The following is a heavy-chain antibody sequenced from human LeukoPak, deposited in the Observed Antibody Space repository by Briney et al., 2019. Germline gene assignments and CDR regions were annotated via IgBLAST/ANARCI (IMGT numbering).Heavy chain of an antibody. CDR1: GYSISSGYY. CDR2: IYHSGST. CDR3: ARGRGSSWYYFDS. Sequence: PSETLSLTCTVSGYSISSGYYWGWIRQPPGKGLEWIGSIYHSGSTNYNPSLKGRVTMTVDTSKNQFSLNLSSVTAADTAVYYCARGRGSSWYYFDSWGQGTLVTVSS. D-gene: IGHD6-13*01. J-gene: IGHJ4*02. V-gene: IGHV4-38-2*02.